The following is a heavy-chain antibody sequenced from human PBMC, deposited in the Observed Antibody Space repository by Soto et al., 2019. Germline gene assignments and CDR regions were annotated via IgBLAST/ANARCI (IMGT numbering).Heavy chain of an antibody. CDR1: GFTFSSYS. CDR3: ARARGTSLNDAFDI. Sequence: GGSLRLSCAASGFTFSSYSMNWVRQAPGKGLEWVSSISSSSSYIYYADSVKGRFTISRDNAKNSLYLQMNSLRAEDTAVYYCARARGTSLNDAFDIWGQGTMVTVSS. J-gene: IGHJ3*02. D-gene: IGHD2-2*01. V-gene: IGHV3-21*01. CDR2: ISSSSSYI.